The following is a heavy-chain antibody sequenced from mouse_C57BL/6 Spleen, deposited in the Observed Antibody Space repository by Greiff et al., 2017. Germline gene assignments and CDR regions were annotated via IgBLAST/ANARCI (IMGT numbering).Heavy chain of an antibody. CDR1: GYTFTSYW. V-gene: IGHV1-69*01. Sequence: QVQLQQPGAELVMPGASVKLSCKASGYTFTSYWMHWVKQRPGQGLEWIGEIDPSDSYTNYNQKFKGKSTLTVDKSSSTAYMQLSSLTSEDSAVYYCARSVYDGFAYWGQGTLVTVSA. D-gene: IGHD2-12*01. CDR3: ARSVYDGFAY. J-gene: IGHJ3*01. CDR2: IDPSDSYT.